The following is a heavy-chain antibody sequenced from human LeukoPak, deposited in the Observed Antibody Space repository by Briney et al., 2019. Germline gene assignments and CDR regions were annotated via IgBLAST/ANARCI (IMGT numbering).Heavy chain of an antibody. CDR1: GGSISSYY. D-gene: IGHD3-10*01. V-gene: IGHV4-59*01. J-gene: IGHJ5*02. CDR2: VYYSGST. CDR3: ARGGGSGRGNWFDP. Sequence: SETLSLTCTASGGSISSYYWSWIRQPPGKGLEWIGYVYYSGSTNYNPSLKSRVTISVDTSNNQFSLKLSSVTAADTSLYYCARGGGSGRGNWFDPWGQGTLVAVSS.